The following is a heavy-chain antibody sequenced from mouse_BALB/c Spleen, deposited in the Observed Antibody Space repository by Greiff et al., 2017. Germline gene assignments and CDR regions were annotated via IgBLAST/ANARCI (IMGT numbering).Heavy chain of an antibody. CDR2: IDPANGNT. J-gene: IGHJ4*01. CDR3: ACYYGTSGYAMDY. CDR1: GFNIKDTY. D-gene: IGHD2-1*01. Sequence: DVQLQESGAELVKPGASVKLSCTASGFNIKDTYMHWVKQRPEQGLEWIGRIDPANGNTKYDPKFQGKATITADTSSNTAYLQLSSLTSEDTAVYYCACYYGTSGYAMDYWGQGTSVTVSS. V-gene: IGHV14-3*02.